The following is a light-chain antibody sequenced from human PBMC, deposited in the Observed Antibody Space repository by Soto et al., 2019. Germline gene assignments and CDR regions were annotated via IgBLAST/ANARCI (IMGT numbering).Light chain of an antibody. CDR3: QQANTFALT. CDR1: QDISNY. V-gene: IGKV1-12*01. J-gene: IGKJ4*01. Sequence: DIQITQSPSSLSASVGDRVTITCQASQDISNYLNWYQQKPGTAPKLLIYSASSLYTGVPSRFSGSGSGTDFTLTISSLQPEDFATYYCQQANTFALTFGGGTKVDIK. CDR2: SAS.